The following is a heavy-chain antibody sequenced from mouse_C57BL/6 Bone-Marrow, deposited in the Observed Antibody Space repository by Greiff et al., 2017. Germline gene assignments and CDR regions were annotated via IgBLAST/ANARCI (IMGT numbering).Heavy chain of an antibody. Sequence: DVHLVESGGGLVQPGGSLSLSCAASGFTFTDYYMSWVRQPPGKALEWLGFIRNKANGYTTEYSASEKGRFTIYRDNSQSILYLQMNALGAEDSATYYCARCYYGSSYWYFDVWGTGTTVTVSS. CDR3: ARCYYGSSYWYFDV. J-gene: IGHJ1*03. CDR2: IRNKANGYTT. V-gene: IGHV7-3*01. CDR1: GFTFTDYY. D-gene: IGHD1-1*01.